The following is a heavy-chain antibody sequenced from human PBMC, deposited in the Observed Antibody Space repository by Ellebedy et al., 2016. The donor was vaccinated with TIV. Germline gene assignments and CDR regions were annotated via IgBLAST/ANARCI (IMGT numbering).Heavy chain of an antibody. Sequence: AASVKVSCKASGYTFTSYYMHWVRQAPGQGLEWMGWINPNSGGTNYAQKFQGRVTMTRDTSISTAYMELSRLRSDDTAVYYCARDIVVVPAGSQPDYWGQGTLVTVSS. CDR1: GYTFTSYY. V-gene: IGHV1-2*02. CDR3: ARDIVVVPAGSQPDY. CDR2: INPNSGGT. D-gene: IGHD2-2*01. J-gene: IGHJ4*02.